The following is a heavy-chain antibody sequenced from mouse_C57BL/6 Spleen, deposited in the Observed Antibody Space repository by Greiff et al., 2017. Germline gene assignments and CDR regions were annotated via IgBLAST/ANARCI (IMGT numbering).Heavy chain of an antibody. CDR2: IYPRSGNT. J-gene: IGHJ3*01. CDR1: GYTFTSYG. CDR3: ARGGNDYDGRLAY. V-gene: IGHV1-81*01. Sequence: QVQLQQSGAELARPGASVKLSCKASGYTFTSYGISWVKQRTGQGLEWIGEIYPRSGNTYYNEKFKGKATLTADKSSSTAYMELRSLTSEDSAVYFCARGGNDYDGRLAYWGQGTMVTVSA. D-gene: IGHD2-4*01.